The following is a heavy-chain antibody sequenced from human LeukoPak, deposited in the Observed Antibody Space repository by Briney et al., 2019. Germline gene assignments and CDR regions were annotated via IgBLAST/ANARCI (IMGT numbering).Heavy chain of an antibody. D-gene: IGHD3-22*01. CDR3: ARANYYDISGYVY. V-gene: IGHV3-7*01. J-gene: IGHJ1*01. Sequence: DSVKGRFTISRDNAKNSLYLEMNSLRAEDTAVYYCARANYYDISGYVYWGQGTLVTVSS.